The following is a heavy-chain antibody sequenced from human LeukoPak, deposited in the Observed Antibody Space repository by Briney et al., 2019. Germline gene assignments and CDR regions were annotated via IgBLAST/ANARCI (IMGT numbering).Heavy chain of an antibody. J-gene: IGHJ4*02. CDR2: IYPGDSNT. CDR3: ARPGGYSGYDFDY. CDR1: GYGFAKYW. Sequence: GESLKISCKGSGYGFAKYWIGWVRQMPGKGLEWMGMIYPGDSNTRYSPSFQGQVTISADKFINTAYLQWSTLKASDTAVYYCARPGGYSGYDFDYWGQGTLVTVSS. V-gene: IGHV5-51*01. D-gene: IGHD5-12*01.